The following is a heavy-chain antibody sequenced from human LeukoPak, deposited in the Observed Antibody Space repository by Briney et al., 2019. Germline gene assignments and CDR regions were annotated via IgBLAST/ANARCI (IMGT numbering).Heavy chain of an antibody. CDR1: GFSLSTSGVG. Sequence: SGPTLVKPTQTLTLTCSFSGFSLSTSGVGVGWVRQPPGKALEWLALIYWDDDERYSPSLKSRLSITKDTSKNQVVLTMTDMDAVDTATYFCAHTGRYCSGTICYPLTFDFWGQGTLVTVSS. CDR3: AHTGRYCSGTICYPLTFDF. CDR2: IYWDDDE. V-gene: IGHV2-5*02. D-gene: IGHD2-15*01. J-gene: IGHJ4*02.